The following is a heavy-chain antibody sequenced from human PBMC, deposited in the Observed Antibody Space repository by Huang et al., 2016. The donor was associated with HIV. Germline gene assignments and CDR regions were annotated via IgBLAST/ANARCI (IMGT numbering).Heavy chain of an antibody. CDR2: VKHRGSA. V-gene: IGHV4-34*01. CDR3: ARPKMTATPSDSSWSYFDF. CDR1: GGSFSDYF. Sequence: QVRLEQWGPNLLKPSDTLSLKCAVYGGSFSDYFWTWFRQSPVKGLEWIGDVKHRGSATHNPSLRSRVSMSVDSSKNQFYLNLTSVTAADTAVYFCARPKMTATPSDSSWSYFDFWGRGTPVTVSS. J-gene: IGHJ4*02. D-gene: IGHD3-10*01.